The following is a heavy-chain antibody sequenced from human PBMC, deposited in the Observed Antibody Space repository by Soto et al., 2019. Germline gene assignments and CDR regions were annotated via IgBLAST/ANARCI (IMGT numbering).Heavy chain of an antibody. D-gene: IGHD6-19*01. CDR2: IYYSGST. V-gene: IGHV4-31*03. Sequence: TLSLTCTVSGGSISSGGYYWSWIRQHPGKGLEWIGYIYYSGSTYYNPSLKSRVTISVDTSKNQFSLKLSSVTAADTAVYYCARSPLEGGGAVAHVNWFDPWGQGTLVTVSS. J-gene: IGHJ5*02. CDR1: GGSISSGGYY. CDR3: ARSPLEGGGAVAHVNWFDP.